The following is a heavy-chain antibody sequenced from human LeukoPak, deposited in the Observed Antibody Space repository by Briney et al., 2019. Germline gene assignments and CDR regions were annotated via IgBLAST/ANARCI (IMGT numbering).Heavy chain of an antibody. D-gene: IGHD6-19*01. V-gene: IGHV3-30*02. J-gene: IGHJ3*02. CDR1: GFTLSSYG. CDR3: AKERGWTAAFDI. Sequence: GGSLRLSCAASGFTLSSYGMHWVRQAPGKGLEWVAFIRYDGSNKYYADSVKGRFTISRDNPKNTLYLQMNSLRAEDTAVYYCAKERGWTAAFDIWGQGTMVTVSS. CDR2: IRYDGSNK.